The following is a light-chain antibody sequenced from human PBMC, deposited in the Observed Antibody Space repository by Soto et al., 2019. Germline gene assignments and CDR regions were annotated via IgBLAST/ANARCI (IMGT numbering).Light chain of an antibody. CDR3: QQRNSYPRT. CDR1: QGINIF. CDR2: AAS. J-gene: IGKJ2*01. V-gene: IGKV1-9*01. Sequence: DIQVTQSPSFLSASVGDRVTITCRASQGINIFLAWFQQKPGKAPNLLISAASTLQSGVPPRFSGSGSETEFTLTITSLQPEDSATYYCQQRNSYPRTFGQGTKVDIK.